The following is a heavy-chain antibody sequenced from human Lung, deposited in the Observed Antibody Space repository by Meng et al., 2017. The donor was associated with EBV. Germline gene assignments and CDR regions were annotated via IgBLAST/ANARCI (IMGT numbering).Heavy chain of an antibody. CDR1: GFTFSGSV. D-gene: IGHD4-17*01. CDR2: IRTKLYNYAT. J-gene: IGHJ4*02. Sequence: GHLWGSGGGVVRPGGSLRLSCAASGFTFSGSVIHWVVQASGKGLEWVARIRTKLYNYATVYNESLQGRFTISRDDSKNTAYLQMTGLKTEDTAVYYCVGGLTTMNQGHYWGPGTLVTVSS. V-gene: IGHV3-73*01. CDR3: VGGLTTMNQGHY.